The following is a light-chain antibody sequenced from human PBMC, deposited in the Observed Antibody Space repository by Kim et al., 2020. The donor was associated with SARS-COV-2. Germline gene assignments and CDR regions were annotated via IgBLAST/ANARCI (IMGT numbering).Light chain of an antibody. CDR1: QSISTW. J-gene: IGKJ1*01. Sequence: DIQMTQSPSTLSASVGDRITITCRASQSISTWLAWYQRKPGKAPKLLIYKASSLESGVPSRFSGSGSGTEFTLTISSLQPDDFATYYCQQYSNSWTFGQGTKVDIK. CDR3: QQYSNSWT. V-gene: IGKV1-5*03. CDR2: KAS.